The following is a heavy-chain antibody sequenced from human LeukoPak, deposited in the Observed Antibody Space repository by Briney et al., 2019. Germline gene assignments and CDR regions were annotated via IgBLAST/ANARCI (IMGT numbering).Heavy chain of an antibody. V-gene: IGHV3-11*01. CDR1: GFTVSSNY. Sequence: GGSLRLSCAASGFTVSSNYMSWIRQAPGKGLEWVSYISSSGSTIYYADSVKGRFTISRDNAKNSLYLQMNSLRAEDTAVYYCARDLGDDWGGLDPWGQGTLVTVSS. J-gene: IGHJ5*02. CDR2: ISSSGSTI. D-gene: IGHD3-16*01. CDR3: ARDLGDDWGGLDP.